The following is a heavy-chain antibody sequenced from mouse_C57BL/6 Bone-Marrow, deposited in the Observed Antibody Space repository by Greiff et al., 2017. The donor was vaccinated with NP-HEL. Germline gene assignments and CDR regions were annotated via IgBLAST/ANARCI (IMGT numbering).Heavy chain of an antibody. D-gene: IGHD1-1*01. V-gene: IGHV14-4*01. CDR3: TTGGSSPYAMDY. Sequence: VQLQQSGAELVRPGASVKLPCTVSGFNIKDDYMHWVKQRPEQGLEWIGWIDPENGDTEYASKFQGKATITADTSSNTAYLQLSSLTSEDTAVYYCTTGGSSPYAMDYWGQGTSVTVSS. CDR2: IDPENGDT. CDR1: GFNIKDDY. J-gene: IGHJ4*01.